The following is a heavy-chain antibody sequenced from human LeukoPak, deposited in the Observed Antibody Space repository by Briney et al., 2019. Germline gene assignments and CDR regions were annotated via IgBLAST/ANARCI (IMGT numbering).Heavy chain of an antibody. J-gene: IGHJ3*02. V-gene: IGHV6-1*01. D-gene: IGHD3-10*01. CDR1: GDSVSSNNAA. CDR2: TYYRSKWYD. Sequence: SQTLSLTCVISGDSVSSNNAAWNWIRQSPSRGLEWLGKTYYRSKWYDDYAVSVKSRITINPDTSKNQFTLKMNSVTPENTAVYYCAREAGSTGPVGALDIWGQGTRVTVSS. CDR3: AREAGSTGPVGALDI.